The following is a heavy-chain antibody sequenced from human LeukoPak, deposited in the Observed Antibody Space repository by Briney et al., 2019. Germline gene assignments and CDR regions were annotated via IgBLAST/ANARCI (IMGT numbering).Heavy chain of an antibody. Sequence: GGSLRLSCAASGFTFSDYYMSWIRQAPGKGLEWVSYISSSGSTIYYADSVKGRFTISRDNAKNSLYLQMNSLRAEDTAVYFCARMYCSSTSCYTDAFDIWGQGTMVTVSS. CDR2: ISSSGSTI. J-gene: IGHJ3*02. CDR1: GFTFSDYY. D-gene: IGHD2-2*02. CDR3: ARMYCSSTSCYTDAFDI. V-gene: IGHV3-11*04.